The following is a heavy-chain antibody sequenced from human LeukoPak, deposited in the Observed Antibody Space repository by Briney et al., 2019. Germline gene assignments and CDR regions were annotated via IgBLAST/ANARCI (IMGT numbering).Heavy chain of an antibody. V-gene: IGHV3-23*01. CDR2: ISGSGDRR. Sequence: GGSLRLSCAASGFAFSSYAMRWVRQAPGKGLEWVSSISGSGDRRDSADSVKGRLTISRDNSKNTLYLEMYSLRAEDTAVYYCAKDRGHCTNGVCHNYYYMDVWGKGTTVTVSS. CDR3: AKDRGHCTNGVCHNYYYMDV. J-gene: IGHJ6*03. CDR1: GFAFSSYA. D-gene: IGHD2-8*01.